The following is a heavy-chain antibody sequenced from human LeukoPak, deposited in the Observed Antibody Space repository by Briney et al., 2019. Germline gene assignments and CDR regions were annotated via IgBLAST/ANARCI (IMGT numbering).Heavy chain of an antibody. V-gene: IGHV4-34*01. Sequence: SETLSLTCAVYGGSFSGYYWSWIRQPPGKGLEWIGEINHSGSTNYNPSLKSRVTISVDTSKNQFSLKLSSVTAADTAVYYCACGGLSNWFDPWGQGTLVTVSS. D-gene: IGHD2-21*01. J-gene: IGHJ5*02. CDR3: ACGGLSNWFDP. CDR2: INHSGST. CDR1: GGSFSGYY.